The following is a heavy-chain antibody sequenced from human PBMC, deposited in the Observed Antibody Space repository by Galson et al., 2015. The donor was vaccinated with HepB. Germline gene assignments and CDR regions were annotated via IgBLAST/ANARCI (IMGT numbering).Heavy chain of an antibody. J-gene: IGHJ6*02. D-gene: IGHD2-2*01. CDR2: IGTAGDP. CDR1: GFTFSRYD. V-gene: IGHV3-13*05. CDR3: ARAVPAARGYYGMDV. Sequence: SLRLSCAASGFTFSRYDMHWVRQATGKGLEWVSAIGTAGDPYYPGSVKGRFTISRENAKNSLYLQMNSLRAGDTAVYYCARAVPAARGYYGMDVWGQGTTVTVSS.